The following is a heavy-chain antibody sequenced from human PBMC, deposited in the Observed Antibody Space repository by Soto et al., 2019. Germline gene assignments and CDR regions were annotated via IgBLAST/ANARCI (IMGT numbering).Heavy chain of an antibody. V-gene: IGHV6-1*01. CDR3: ARVRRRSSGWGFDY. Sequence: SQTLSLTCAISGDSVPSNSAAWYRIRQAPSRGLEWLGRTYYCSKWYNDYAVSVKSRITINPDTSKNQFSLQLNSVTPEDTAVYYCARVRRRSSGWGFDYWGQGTLVTVSS. D-gene: IGHD6-19*01. CDR1: GDSVPSNSAA. J-gene: IGHJ4*02. CDR2: TYYCSKWYN.